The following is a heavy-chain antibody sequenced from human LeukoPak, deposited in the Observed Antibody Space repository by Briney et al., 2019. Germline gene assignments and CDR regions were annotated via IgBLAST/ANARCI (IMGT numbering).Heavy chain of an antibody. CDR1: GYTFTGYY. V-gene: IGHV1-2*06. D-gene: IGHD3-22*01. CDR3: AREGSSGYYSATDAFDI. J-gene: IGHJ3*02. Sequence: ASVKVSCKASGYTFTGYYMHWVRQAPGQGLEWMGRINPNSGGTNYAQKFQGRVTMTRDTSISTAYMELRSLRSDDTAVYYCAREGSSGYYSATDAFDIWGQGTMVTVSS. CDR2: INPNSGGT.